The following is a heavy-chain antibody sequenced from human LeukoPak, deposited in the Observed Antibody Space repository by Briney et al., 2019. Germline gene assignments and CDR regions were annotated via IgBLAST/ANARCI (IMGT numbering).Heavy chain of an antibody. CDR2: INHSGST. D-gene: IGHD1-1*01. Sequence: SETLSLTCAVYGGSFSGYYRSWIRQPPGKGLEWIGEINHSGSTNYNPSLKSRVTISVDTSKNQFSLKLSSVTAADTAVYYCARGGGTWFDPWGQGTLVTVSS. J-gene: IGHJ5*02. CDR3: ARGGGTWFDP. V-gene: IGHV4-34*01. CDR1: GGSFSGYY.